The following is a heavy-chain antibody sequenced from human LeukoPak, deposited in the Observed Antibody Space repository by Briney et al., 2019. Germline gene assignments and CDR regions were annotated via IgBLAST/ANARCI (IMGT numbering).Heavy chain of an antibody. CDR3: ARGRGSFDI. Sequence: GGSLRLSCAASGFTLSDYYMSWIRQAPGKGLEWVSYISSSSSYTNYADSVKGRFTISRDNAKNLLYLQMNSLRAEDTAVYYCARGRGSFDIWGQGTMVTVSS. J-gene: IGHJ3*02. CDR1: GFTLSDYY. V-gene: IGHV3-11*05. CDR2: ISSSSSYT.